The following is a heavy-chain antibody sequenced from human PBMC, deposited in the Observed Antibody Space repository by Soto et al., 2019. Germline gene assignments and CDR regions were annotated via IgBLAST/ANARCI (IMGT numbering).Heavy chain of an antibody. V-gene: IGHV1-18*01. Sequence: QVPLVQSGAEVKKPGASVKVSCTASEYTFTNFGISWVRQAPGQGLEWMGWISAYNGDTKFAEKFHGRVAMTTDTSTSTAYMELRSLTSDDTGVYYCARDQRLVWFAVLLTDDGFDIWGQGTMVTVSS. CDR3: ARDQRLVWFAVLLTDDGFDI. J-gene: IGHJ3*02. CDR1: EYTFTNFG. D-gene: IGHD3-10*01. CDR2: ISAYNGDT.